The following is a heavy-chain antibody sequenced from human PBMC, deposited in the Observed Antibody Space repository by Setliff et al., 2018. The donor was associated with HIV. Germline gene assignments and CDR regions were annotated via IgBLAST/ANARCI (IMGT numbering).Heavy chain of an antibody. CDR3: THVNNFRSVYFAS. Sequence: TLSLTCTVSGYSVNSDYLWCWIRQPPGKGPEWLALIYWDGDKRYNPSLKDRLTITKATSNNHVVLMMSNMDPADTATYYCTHVNNFRSVYFASWGQGTLVTVSS. J-gene: IGHJ4*02. CDR1: GYSVNSDYL. V-gene: IGHV2-5*02. CDR2: IYWDGDK. D-gene: IGHD1-1*01.